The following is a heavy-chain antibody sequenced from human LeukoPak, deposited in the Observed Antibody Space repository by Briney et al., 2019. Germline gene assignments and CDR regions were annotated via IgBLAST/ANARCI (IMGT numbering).Heavy chain of an antibody. D-gene: IGHD3-3*01. Sequence: GGSLRLSCAASGFTVSSNYMSWVRQAPGKGLEWVSVIYSGGSTYYADSVKGRFTISRDNSKNTLYLQMNSLRAEDMAVYYCARDPGETYYDFWSGPHLDYWGQGTLVTVSS. CDR1: GFTVSSNY. V-gene: IGHV3-53*01. J-gene: IGHJ4*02. CDR3: ARDPGETYYDFWSGPHLDY. CDR2: IYSGGST.